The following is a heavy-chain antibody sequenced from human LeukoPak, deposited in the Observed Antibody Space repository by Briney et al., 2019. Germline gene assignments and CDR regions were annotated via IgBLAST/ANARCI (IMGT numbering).Heavy chain of an antibody. J-gene: IGHJ5*02. Sequence: GGSLRLSCAASGFTFSSYAMSWVRQAPGKGLEWVSAISGSGGSTYYADSVKGRFTISRDNSKNTLYLQMNSLRAEDTAVYYCAKDPADCSSTSCPNWFDPWGQGTLVTVSP. V-gene: IGHV3-23*01. D-gene: IGHD2-2*01. CDR3: AKDPADCSSTSCPNWFDP. CDR1: GFTFSSYA. CDR2: ISGSGGST.